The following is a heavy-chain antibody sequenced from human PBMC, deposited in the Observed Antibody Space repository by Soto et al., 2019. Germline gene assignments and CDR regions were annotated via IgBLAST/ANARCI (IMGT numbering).Heavy chain of an antibody. Sequence: KLSETLSLTCSVSGGSINSSSYFWGWVRQPPGKGLEWIGSIYYSGSTYYNPSLRSRVTMSVDTSKDQFSLKLSSVTAADTAVFYCARHYSSGSRNWFDPWGQGTLVTVSS. CDR2: IYYSGST. J-gene: IGHJ5*02. V-gene: IGHV4-39*01. CDR1: GGSINSSSYF. D-gene: IGHD6-19*01. CDR3: ARHYSSGSRNWFDP.